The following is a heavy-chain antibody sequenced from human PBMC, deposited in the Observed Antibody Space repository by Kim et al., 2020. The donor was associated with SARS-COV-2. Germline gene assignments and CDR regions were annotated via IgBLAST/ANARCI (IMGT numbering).Heavy chain of an antibody. V-gene: IGHV4-59*08. CDR3: ARRLATAVRHIYASDI. J-gene: IGHJ3*02. Sequence: SETLSLTCRVSRGFIGSYYWSWIRQPPGKGLEWIGYFYFNGDTYYNPSLGSRATISLHTSNNVFSLNLASVSAAYTAVYYCARRLATAVRHIYASDIWG. D-gene: IGHD6-25*01. CDR1: RGFIGSYY. CDR2: FYFNGDT.